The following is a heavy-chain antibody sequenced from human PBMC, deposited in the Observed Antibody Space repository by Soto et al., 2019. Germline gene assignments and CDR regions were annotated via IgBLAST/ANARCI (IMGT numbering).Heavy chain of an antibody. D-gene: IGHD3-10*01. Sequence: QITLKESGPTLVKPTQTLTLTCTFSGFSLSTSGVGVGWIRQPPGKALEWLALIYWDDDKRYSPSLKSRLTITKDTSKNQVVLTMTNMDPVDTATYYCAHTRVRFGELFPFFDYWGQGTLVTVSS. V-gene: IGHV2-5*02. CDR3: AHTRVRFGELFPFFDY. CDR2: IYWDDDK. J-gene: IGHJ4*02. CDR1: GFSLSTSGVG.